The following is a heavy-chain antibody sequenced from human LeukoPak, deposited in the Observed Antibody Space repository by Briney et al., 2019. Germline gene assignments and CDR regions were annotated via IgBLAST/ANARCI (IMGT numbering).Heavy chain of an antibody. Sequence: GGSLRLSCAASGFTFNKFAMSWVRQAPGKGLEWVSGIIENGGETYYADSVRGRFTISRDNSKNTLYLQMNSLRAEDTAVYYCARDRVEMATITLYYFDYWGQGTLVTVSS. J-gene: IGHJ4*02. CDR3: ARDRVEMATITLYYFDY. CDR1: GFTFNKFA. V-gene: IGHV3-23*01. D-gene: IGHD5-24*01. CDR2: IIENGGET.